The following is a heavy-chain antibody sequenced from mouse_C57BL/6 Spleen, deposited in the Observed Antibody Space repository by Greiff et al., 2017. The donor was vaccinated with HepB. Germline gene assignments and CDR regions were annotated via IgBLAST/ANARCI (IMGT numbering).Heavy chain of an antibody. V-gene: IGHV1-64*01. CDR2: IHPNSGST. Sequence: QVQLQQPGAELVKPGASVKLSCKASGYTFTSYWMHWVKQRPGQGLEWIGMIHPNSGSTNYNEKFKSKATLTVDKSSSTAYMQLSSLTSEDSAVYYCARSGYYSSHYFDYWGQGTTLTVSS. CDR1: GYTFTSYW. CDR3: ARSGYYSSHYFDY. D-gene: IGHD1-1*01. J-gene: IGHJ2*01.